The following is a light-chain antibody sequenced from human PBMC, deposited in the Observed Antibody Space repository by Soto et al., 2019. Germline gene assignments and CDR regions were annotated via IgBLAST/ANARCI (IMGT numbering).Light chain of an antibody. CDR3: QQYGNSPIT. CDR2: GTS. Sequence: EIVLTQSPGTLSLSPGERATLSCRASQSVSSSYLGWYQQKPGQAPRLLIYGTSSRATGIPDRFSGSGSGTDFTLTISRLEPEDFAVYYCQQYGNSPITFGQGTRLEIK. J-gene: IGKJ5*01. V-gene: IGKV3-20*01. CDR1: QSVSSSY.